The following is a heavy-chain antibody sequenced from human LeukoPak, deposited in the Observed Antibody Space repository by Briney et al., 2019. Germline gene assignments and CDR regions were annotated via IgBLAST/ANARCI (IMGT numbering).Heavy chain of an antibody. D-gene: IGHD2-21*02. CDR2: VGTSADT. Sequence: PGGSLRLSCLASGFTFSSYAMDWVRQAPGQGLQWVSAVGTSADTYYADSVKGRFTISRDNSKNTLYLQMNSLRAEDTAVYYCANDYCGGDCYSFGNFDYWGQGTLVTVSS. J-gene: IGHJ4*02. CDR1: GFTFSSYA. CDR3: ANDYCGGDCYSFGNFDY. V-gene: IGHV3-23*01.